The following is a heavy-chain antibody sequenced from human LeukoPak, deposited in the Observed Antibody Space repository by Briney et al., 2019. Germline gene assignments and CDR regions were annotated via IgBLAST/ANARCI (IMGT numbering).Heavy chain of an antibody. CDR3: ARGPYTNTNYFDP. V-gene: IGHV4-38-2*01. CDR2: ISHSGST. D-gene: IGHD2-2*02. Sequence: SETLSLTCGVSNYSISSGYFWGWLRQSPGKGLEWIGSISHSGSTYYNPSLESRVTVSLDTSKNQFSPKLGSVTAADTAVYFCARGPYTNTNYFDPWGQGTQVTVTS. CDR1: NYSISSGYF. J-gene: IGHJ5*02.